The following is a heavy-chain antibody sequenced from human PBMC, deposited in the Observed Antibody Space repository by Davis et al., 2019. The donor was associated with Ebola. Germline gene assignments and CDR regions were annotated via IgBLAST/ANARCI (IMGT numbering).Heavy chain of an antibody. D-gene: IGHD3-10*01. CDR2: ISAYNGNT. V-gene: IGHV1-18*04. CDR3: ARDTYYGSGSYLLDY. Sequence: ASVKVSCKASGYTFTGYYMHWVRQAPGQGLEWMGWISAYNGNTNYAQKLQGRVTMTTDTSTSTAYMELRSLRSDDTAVYYCARDTYYGSGSYLLDYWGQGTLVTVSS. J-gene: IGHJ4*02. CDR1: GYTFTGYY.